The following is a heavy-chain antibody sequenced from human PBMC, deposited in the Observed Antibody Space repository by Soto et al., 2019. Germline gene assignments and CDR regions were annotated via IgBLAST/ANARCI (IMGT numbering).Heavy chain of an antibody. D-gene: IGHD2-2*01. Sequence: SETLSLTCAVYGGSFSGYYWSWIRQPPGKGLEWIGEINHSGSTNYNPSLKSRVTISVDTSKNQFSLKLSSVTAADTAVYYCASDPLHCNSVLCRMNGMHVWGQGTTVTVSS. V-gene: IGHV4-34*01. CDR2: INHSGST. CDR3: ASDPLHCNSVLCRMNGMHV. CDR1: GGSFSGYY. J-gene: IGHJ6*02.